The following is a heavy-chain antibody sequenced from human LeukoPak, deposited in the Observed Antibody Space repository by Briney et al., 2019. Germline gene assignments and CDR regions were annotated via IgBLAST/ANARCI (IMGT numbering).Heavy chain of an antibody. CDR2: INHSGST. J-gene: IGHJ4*02. D-gene: IGHD3-22*01. Sequence: SETLSLTCAVYGGSFSGYYWSWIRQPPGKGLEWIGEINHSGSTNYNPSLKSRVTISVDTSKNQFSLKLSSVTAADTAVYYCARTPGYDSSGHNSYYFGYWGQGTLVTVSS. V-gene: IGHV4-34*01. CDR1: GGSFSGYY. CDR3: ARTPGYDSSGHNSYYFGY.